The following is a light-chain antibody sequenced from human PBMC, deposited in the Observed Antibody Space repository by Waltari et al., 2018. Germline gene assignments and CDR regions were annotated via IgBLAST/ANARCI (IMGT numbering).Light chain of an antibody. CDR2: DAS. V-gene: IGKV1-16*01. CDR1: QDINIY. CDR3: QRYETYPYS. Sequence: DIQITQSPSSLSASVGDRVTTTCRASQDINIYLGWFQQKPGKAPRSLIYDASTLQSGVPSRFSGSGSGTEFTLTISSLQPEDFATYYCQRYETYPYSFGQGTTLEIK. J-gene: IGKJ2*03.